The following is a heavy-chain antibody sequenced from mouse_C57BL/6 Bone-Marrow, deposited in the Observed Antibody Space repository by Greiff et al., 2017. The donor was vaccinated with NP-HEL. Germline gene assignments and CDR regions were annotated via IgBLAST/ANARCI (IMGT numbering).Heavy chain of an antibody. CDR3: ARRVGYYPYYFDY. Sequence: QVQLKQPGAELVKPGASVKLSCKASGYTFTSYWMHWVKQRPGQGLEWIGMIHPNSGSTNYNEKFKSKATLTVDKSSSTAYMQLSSLTSEDSAVYYCARRVGYYPYYFDYWGQGTTLTVSS. J-gene: IGHJ2*01. V-gene: IGHV1-64*01. D-gene: IGHD2-3*01. CDR2: IHPNSGST. CDR1: GYTFTSYW.